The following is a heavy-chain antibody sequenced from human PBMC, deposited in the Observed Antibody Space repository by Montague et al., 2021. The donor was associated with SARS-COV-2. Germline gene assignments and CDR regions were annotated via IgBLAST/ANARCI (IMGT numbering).Heavy chain of an antibody. V-gene: IGHV4-4*07. CDR2: MHFTGKT. J-gene: IGHJ4*02. CDR3: ARDRFDFGAGRQGTIDF. CDR1: GDSITNHY. Sequence: SETLSLTCSVSGDSITNHYWSWIRQPAGKGLLWIGRMHFTGKTNFSPFFSSRLTMSADTSKNQFSLKLASVTAADTAIYFCARDRFDFGAGRQGTIDFWGQGTLITVSS. D-gene: IGHD3-10*01.